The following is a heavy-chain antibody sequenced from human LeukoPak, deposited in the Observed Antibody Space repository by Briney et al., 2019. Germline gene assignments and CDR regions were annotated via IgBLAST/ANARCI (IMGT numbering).Heavy chain of an antibody. D-gene: IGHD3-22*01. CDR3: VRYDSSGYYTYYFDY. Sequence: PSETLSLTCTVSGGSISSSSYYWGWIRQPPRKGLEWIGSIYYSGSTYYNPSLKSRVTISVDTSKNQFSLKLSSVTAADTAVYYCVRYDSSGYYTYYFDYWGQGTLVTVSS. CDR1: GGSISSSSYY. V-gene: IGHV4-39*01. CDR2: IYYSGST. J-gene: IGHJ4*02.